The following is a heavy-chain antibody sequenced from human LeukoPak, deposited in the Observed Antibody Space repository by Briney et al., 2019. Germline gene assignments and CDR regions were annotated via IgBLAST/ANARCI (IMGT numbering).Heavy chain of an antibody. V-gene: IGHV4-59*12. CDR2: IYYSGST. CDR1: GGSFSGYY. D-gene: IGHD3-10*01. J-gene: IGHJ4*02. Sequence: SETLSLTCAVYGGSFSGYYWSWTRQPPGKGLEWIGYIYYSGSTNYNPSLKSRVTISVDTSKNQFSLKLSSVTAADTATYYCAHRSGVWFGELLSTTWFDYWGQGTLVTVSS. CDR3: AHRSGVWFGELLSTTWFDY.